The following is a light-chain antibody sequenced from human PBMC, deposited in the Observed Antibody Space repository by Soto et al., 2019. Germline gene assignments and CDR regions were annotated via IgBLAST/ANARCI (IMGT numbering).Light chain of an antibody. CDR1: QSVNSNY. V-gene: IGKV3-20*01. Sequence: EIVLTQSPGTLSLSPGERATLSCRASQSVNSNYLAWYRQKRGQAPRLLIYGAVSRATGIPDRFSGSGSGTDFTLTISRLEPEDFAVYYCQHYGASPWTFGQGTKVEIK. J-gene: IGKJ1*01. CDR2: GAV. CDR3: QHYGASPWT.